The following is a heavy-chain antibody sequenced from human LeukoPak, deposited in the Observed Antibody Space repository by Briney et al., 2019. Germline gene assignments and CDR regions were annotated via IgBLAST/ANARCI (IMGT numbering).Heavy chain of an antibody. CDR3: AKDVSLGYCSGGSCSAHFDY. CDR1: GFTFDDYA. D-gene: IGHD2-15*01. J-gene: IGHJ4*02. CDR2: ISWNSGSI. V-gene: IGHV3-9*03. Sequence: GRSLRLSCAASGFTFDDYAMHWVRQAPGKGLEWVSGISWNSGSIGYADPVKGRFTISSDNAKNSLYLQMNSLRAEDMALYYCAKDVSLGYCSGGSCSAHFDYWGQGTLVTVSS.